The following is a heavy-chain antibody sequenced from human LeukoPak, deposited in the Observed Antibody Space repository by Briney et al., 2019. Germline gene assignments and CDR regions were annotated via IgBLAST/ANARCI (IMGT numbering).Heavy chain of an antibody. V-gene: IGHV3-9*01. J-gene: IGHJ6*02. CDR1: GFTFDDYA. CDR2: ISWNSGSI. CDR3: AKDISPEYYYGMDV. Sequence: GGSLRLSCAASGFTFDDYAMHWVRQAPGKGLEWVSGISWNSGSIGYADSVKGRFTISRDNAKNSLYLQMNSLRAEDTASYYCAKDISPEYYYGMDVWGQGTTVTVSS.